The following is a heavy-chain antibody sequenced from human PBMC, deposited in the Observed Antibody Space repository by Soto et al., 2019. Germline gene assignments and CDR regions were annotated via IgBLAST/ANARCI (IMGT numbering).Heavy chain of an antibody. CDR2: IYYSGST. Sequence: SETLSLTCTVSGGSISSGGYYWSWIRQHPGKGLEWIGYIYYSGSTYYNPSLKSRVTISVDTSKNQFSLKLSSVTAADTAVYYCATDHDSSGYYFDYWGQGTLVTVSS. CDR3: ATDHDSSGYYFDY. CDR1: GGSISSGGYY. J-gene: IGHJ4*02. V-gene: IGHV4-31*03. D-gene: IGHD3-22*01.